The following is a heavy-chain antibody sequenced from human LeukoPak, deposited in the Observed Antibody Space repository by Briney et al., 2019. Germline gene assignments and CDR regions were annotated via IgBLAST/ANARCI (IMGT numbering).Heavy chain of an antibody. Sequence: ASVKVSCKASGYTFTNYYVHWVRQAPGQGLEWMGIINPDGGTTIYAQKFQGRVTMTRDTSTSTVYMELSSLRSEDTAVYYCARVRDYYDSSGYCFDYWGQGTLVTVSS. CDR1: GYTFTNYY. CDR2: INPDGGTT. CDR3: ARVRDYYDSSGYCFDY. D-gene: IGHD3-22*01. V-gene: IGHV1-46*01. J-gene: IGHJ4*02.